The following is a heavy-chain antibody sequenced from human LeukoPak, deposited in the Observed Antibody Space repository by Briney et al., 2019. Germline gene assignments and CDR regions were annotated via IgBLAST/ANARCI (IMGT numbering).Heavy chain of an antibody. J-gene: IGHJ4*02. Sequence: GGSLRLSCAASGFRFSDYFMDWVRQAPGKGLEWLGRTRNNGNRYTTEYAASVRGRITISRDDSKNSLYLQMNNLKAEDTAVYFCTREFFYSDTGGFRTDCYFDYWGQGTLVTVSS. CDR1: GFRFSDYF. CDR2: TRNNGNRYTT. CDR3: TREFFYSDTGGFRTDCYFDY. D-gene: IGHD3-22*01. V-gene: IGHV3-72*01.